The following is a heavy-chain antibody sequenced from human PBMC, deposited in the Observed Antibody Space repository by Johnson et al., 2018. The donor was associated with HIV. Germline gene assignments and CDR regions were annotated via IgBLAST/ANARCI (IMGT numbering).Heavy chain of an antibody. V-gene: IGHV3-9*01. D-gene: IGHD6-13*01. Sequence: VHLVESGGGLVQPGRSLRLYCAASGFTFDDYAMHWVRQAPGKGLEWVSGISWNSGSIGYADSVKGRFTISRDNAKNSLYLQMNSLRAEDTALYYCAKDRDLAAAGTDAFDIWGQGTMVTVSS. CDR2: ISWNSGSI. CDR1: GFTFDDYA. J-gene: IGHJ3*02. CDR3: AKDRDLAAAGTDAFDI.